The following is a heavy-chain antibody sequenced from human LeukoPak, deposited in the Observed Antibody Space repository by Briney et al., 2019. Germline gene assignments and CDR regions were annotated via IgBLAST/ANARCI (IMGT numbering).Heavy chain of an antibody. CDR2: INTDGSST. V-gene: IGHV3-74*01. D-gene: IGHD6-13*01. J-gene: IGHJ6*03. CDR1: GFTFSSYW. CDR3: AGASLTSSPNYYYYYMDV. Sequence: TGGSLRLSCAASGFTFSSYWMHWVRQAPGKGLVWVSRINTDGSSTSYADSVKGRFTISRDNAKNTLYLQMNSLRAEDTAVYYCAGASLTSSPNYYYYYMDVWGKGTTVTVSS.